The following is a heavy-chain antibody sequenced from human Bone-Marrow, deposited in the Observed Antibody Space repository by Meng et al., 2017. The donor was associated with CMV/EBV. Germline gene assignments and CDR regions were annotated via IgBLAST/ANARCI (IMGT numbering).Heavy chain of an antibody. J-gene: IGHJ4*02. CDR1: GFTFSSYW. V-gene: IGHV3-7*04. CDR2: IKQDGSEK. Sequence: GGSLRLSCAASGFTFSSYWMSWVRQAPGKGLEWVANIKQDGSEKYYVDSMKGRFTISRDNAKNSLYLQMNSMRAEDTAVYYCARGTVGSSWYVSYWGQGTLVTVSS. CDR3: ARGTVGSSWYVSY. D-gene: IGHD6-13*01.